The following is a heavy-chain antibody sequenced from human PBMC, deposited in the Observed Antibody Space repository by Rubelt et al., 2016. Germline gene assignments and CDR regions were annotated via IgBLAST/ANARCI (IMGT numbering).Heavy chain of an antibody. CDR3: VRGLARPAANV. J-gene: IGHJ6*02. D-gene: IGHD6-13*01. Sequence: PGASVKVSCKTSGYTFNNYDFNWVRQATGQGLEWMGWMNPNSGKTHYAQKLQGRVTMTWNNSVSTAYMELSSLTSDDTAVYFCVRGLARPAANVWGQGTTVSVSS. CDR2: MNPNSGKT. V-gene: IGHV1-8*01. CDR1: GYTFNNYD.